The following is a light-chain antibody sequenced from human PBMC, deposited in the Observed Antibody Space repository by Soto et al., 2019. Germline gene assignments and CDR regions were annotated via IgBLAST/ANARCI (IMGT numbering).Light chain of an antibody. CDR2: AAS. CDR3: QQSYSTPLT. V-gene: IGKV1-39*01. Sequence: DIQMTQSPSSLSASVGDRVTITCRASQSISTYLNWYQQKPGKAPKLLIYAASTLQSGVPSRFSGRGSGTDFTLTISGLQREDFATYYCQQSYSTPLTFGPGTKVDIK. CDR1: QSISTY. J-gene: IGKJ3*01.